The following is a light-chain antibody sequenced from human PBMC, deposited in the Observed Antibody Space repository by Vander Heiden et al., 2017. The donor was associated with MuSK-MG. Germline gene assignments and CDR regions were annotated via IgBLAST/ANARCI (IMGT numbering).Light chain of an antibody. CDR3: QQCDSTPYT. J-gene: IGKJ2*01. V-gene: IGKV1-39*01. CDR1: QSISSY. Sequence: DSQMTQSPSSLSASVGDRVTITCRASQSISSYLNWYQQKPGKAPKLLIYAETSLQSGVPSRFSGSGSGTDFTLTISSLHPEDFATYYCQQCDSTPYTFGQGTKLEIK. CDR2: AET.